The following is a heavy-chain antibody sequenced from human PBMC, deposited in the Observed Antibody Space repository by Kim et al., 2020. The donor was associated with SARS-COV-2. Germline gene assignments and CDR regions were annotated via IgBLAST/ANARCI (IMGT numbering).Heavy chain of an antibody. J-gene: IGHJ4*02. Sequence: GGSLRLSCAASGFTFSSYAMHWVRQAPGKGLEWVAVIAYDGINKYYADSVKGRFTISRDISKNTLSLQMNSLRAEDTAVYYCARGELEWSSYFTYWGQGALVTVSS. V-gene: IGHV3-30-3*01. D-gene: IGHD3-3*01. CDR2: IAYDGINK. CDR1: GFTFSSYA. CDR3: ARGELEWSSYFTY.